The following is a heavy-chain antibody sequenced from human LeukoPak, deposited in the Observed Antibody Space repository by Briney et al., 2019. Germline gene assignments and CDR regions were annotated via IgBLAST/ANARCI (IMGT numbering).Heavy chain of an antibody. CDR3: ATRKLGNDY. CDR1: GYTFTSYY. J-gene: IGHJ4*02. V-gene: IGHV1-46*01. CDR2: INPSGGST. D-gene: IGHD7-27*01. Sequence: GASVKVSCKASGYTFTSYYIHWVRQAPGQGLEWMGIINPSGGSTSYAQKFQGRVTITADESTSTAYMELSSLRSEDTAVYYCATRKLGNDYWGQGTLVTVSS.